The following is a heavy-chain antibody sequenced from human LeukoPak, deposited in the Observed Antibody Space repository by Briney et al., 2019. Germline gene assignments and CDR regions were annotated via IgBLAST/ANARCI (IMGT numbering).Heavy chain of an antibody. CDR2: ISGSGTST. J-gene: IGHJ4*02. CDR1: GFTFSSNA. D-gene: IGHD2-15*01. CDR3: AKDQSGYCSAGSCSAFDY. V-gene: IGHV3-23*01. Sequence: GGSLRLSCAASGFTFSSNAMSWVRQAPGKGLGWASTISGSGTSTYYADSVKGRFTISRDNSKNTLYVQMNSLRAEDTAVYYCAKDQSGYCSAGSCSAFDYCGQGTLVTVSS.